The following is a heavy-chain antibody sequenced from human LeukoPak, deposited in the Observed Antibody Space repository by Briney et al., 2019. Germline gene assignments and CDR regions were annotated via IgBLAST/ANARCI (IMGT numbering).Heavy chain of an antibody. D-gene: IGHD2-21*02. CDR2: ISGSGGST. V-gene: IGHV3-23*01. CDR1: GFTFSSYA. J-gene: IGHJ5*02. CDR3: ARGTVVVTASYNWFDP. Sequence: HPGGSLRLSCAASGFTFSSYAMSWVRQAPGKGLEWVSAISGSGGSTYYADSVKGRFTISRDNSKNTLYLQMNSLRAEDTAVYYCARGTVVVTASYNWFDPWGQGTLVTVSS.